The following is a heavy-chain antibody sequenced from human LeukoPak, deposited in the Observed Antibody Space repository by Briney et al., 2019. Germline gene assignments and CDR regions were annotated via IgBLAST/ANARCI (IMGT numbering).Heavy chain of an antibody. CDR3: ARAVGPFDY. J-gene: IGHJ4*02. Sequence: GGSLRLSCAASGFSFSTYGMHWVRQPPGKGLEWAAVIWYDGSNKYYADSVKGRFTISRDNSKNTLYLQMSSLRADDTAVYYCARAVGPFDYWGQGTLVTVSS. CDR2: IWYDGSNK. V-gene: IGHV3-33*01. D-gene: IGHD3-3*01. CDR1: GFSFSTYG.